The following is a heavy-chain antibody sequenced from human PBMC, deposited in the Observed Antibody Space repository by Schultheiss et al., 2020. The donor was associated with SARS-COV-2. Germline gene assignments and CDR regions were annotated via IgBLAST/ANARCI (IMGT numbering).Heavy chain of an antibody. CDR3: ARKTSWSGYYYYGMDV. CDR2: ISSSGSTI. J-gene: IGHJ6*02. CDR1: GFTFSSYE. V-gene: IGHV3-48*03. D-gene: IGHD3-3*01. Sequence: GGSLRLSCAASGFTFSSYEMNWVRQAPGKGLEWVSYISSSGSTIYYADSVKGRFTISRDNAKNSLYLQMNSLRAEDTAVYYCARKTSWSGYYYYGMDVWGQGTTVTVSS.